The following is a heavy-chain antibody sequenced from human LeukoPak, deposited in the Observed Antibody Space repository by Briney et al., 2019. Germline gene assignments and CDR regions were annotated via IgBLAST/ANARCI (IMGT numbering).Heavy chain of an antibody. J-gene: IGHJ4*02. CDR3: ARAAGDGYDC. CDR2: ISGSTSTI. D-gene: IGHD5-24*01. CDR1: GFTFSDYH. V-gene: IGHV3-11*01. Sequence: GGSLRLSCAASGFTFSDYHMSWIRQAPGKGLEWVSYISGSTSTIYYADSVKGRFTISRDNAKNSLYLQMNSLRAEDTAVYYCARAAGDGYDCWGQGTLVTVSS.